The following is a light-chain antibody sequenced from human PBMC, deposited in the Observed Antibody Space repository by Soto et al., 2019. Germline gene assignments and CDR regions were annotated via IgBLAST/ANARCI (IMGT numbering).Light chain of an antibody. V-gene: IGLV2-14*03. CDR1: SSDVGGYNY. Sequence: QSVLAQPASVSGSPVQSITISCTETSSDVGGYNYVSWYQQHPGQAPKVMIYDVTHRAAGVSDRFSGSKSGNTASLTISGLQAEDEADYYCCCYTRSSTWVFGGGTKLTVL. CDR3: CCYTRSSTWV. J-gene: IGLJ3*02. CDR2: DVT.